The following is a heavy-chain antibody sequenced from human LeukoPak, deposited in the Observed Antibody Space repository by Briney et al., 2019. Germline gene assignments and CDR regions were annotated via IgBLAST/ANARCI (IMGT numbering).Heavy chain of an antibody. CDR3: ARIGADSSAFDAFDI. CDR1: GGSISSGSYY. Sequence: PSQTLSLTCTVSGGSISSGSYYWSWIRQPAGKGLEWIGRIYTSGSTNYNPSLKSRVTISVDTSKNQFSLKLSSVTAADTAVYYCARIGADSSAFDAFDIWGQGTMVTVSS. CDR2: IYTSGST. J-gene: IGHJ3*02. D-gene: IGHD3-22*01. V-gene: IGHV4-61*02.